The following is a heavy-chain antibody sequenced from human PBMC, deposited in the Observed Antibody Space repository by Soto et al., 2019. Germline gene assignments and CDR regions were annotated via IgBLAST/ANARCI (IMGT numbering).Heavy chain of an antibody. J-gene: IGHJ6*04. CDR2: ISSSSYI. CDR3: ARDPDILTGYSSYYYGMDV. D-gene: IGHD3-9*01. Sequence: GGSLRLSCAASGFTFSSYSMNWVRQAPGKGLEWVSSISSSSYIYYADSVKGRFTISRDNAKNSLYLQMNSLRAEDTAVYYCARDPDILTGYSSYYYGMDVWGKGTTVTVPS. V-gene: IGHV3-21*01. CDR1: GFTFSSYS.